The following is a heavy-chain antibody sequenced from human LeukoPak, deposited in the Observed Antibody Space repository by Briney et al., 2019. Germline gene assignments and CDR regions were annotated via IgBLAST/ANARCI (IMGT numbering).Heavy chain of an antibody. CDR2: IDTSGSLT. D-gene: IGHD2-21*02. J-gene: IGHJ4*02. CDR3: ARIAPATANFDY. Sequence: SGGSLRLSCAVSGFTFSTYPMTWVRQAPGKGLEWVSSIDTSGSLTYDADSVKGRFTISRDNARSTLFLQMNSLRAEDTAVYFCARIAPATANFDYWGQGTRVTVSS. V-gene: IGHV3-23*05. CDR1: GFTFSTYP.